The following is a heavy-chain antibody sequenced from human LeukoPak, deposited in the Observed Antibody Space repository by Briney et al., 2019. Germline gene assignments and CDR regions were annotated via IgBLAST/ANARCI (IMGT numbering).Heavy chain of an antibody. Sequence: PGGSLRLSCAASGFTFDHYALHWVRQAPGKGLEWVTLITGDGGTTYYADSVKGRFTISRDNSKNSLYLQMNSLRTEDTALYYCAKDIDYTNPNWFDPWGQGTLVTVSS. J-gene: IGHJ5*02. CDR2: ITGDGGTT. CDR3: AKDIDYTNPNWFDP. D-gene: IGHD4-11*01. CDR1: GFTFDHYA. V-gene: IGHV3-43*02.